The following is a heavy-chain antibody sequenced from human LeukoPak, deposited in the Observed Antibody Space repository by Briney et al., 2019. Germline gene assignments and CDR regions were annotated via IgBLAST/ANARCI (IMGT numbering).Heavy chain of an antibody. V-gene: IGHV3-21*01. CDR2: ISSSSSYI. D-gene: IGHD1-7*01. CDR3: ARDAGRTRYNWNSLFDY. CDR1: GFTFSSYS. Sequence: GGFLRLSCAASGFTFSSYSMTWVRQAPGKGLEWVSSISSSSSYIYYADSVKGRFTISRDNAKNSLYLQMNSLRAEDTAVYYCARDAGRTRYNWNSLFDYWGQGTLVTVSS. J-gene: IGHJ4*02.